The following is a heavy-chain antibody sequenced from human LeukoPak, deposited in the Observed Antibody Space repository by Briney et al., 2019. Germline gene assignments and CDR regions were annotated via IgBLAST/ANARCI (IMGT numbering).Heavy chain of an antibody. Sequence: GGSLRPSCAASGFTFDDYAMHWVRQAPGKGLEWVSGISWNSGSIGYADSVKGRFTISRDNAKNSLYLQMNSLRAEDTALYYCAKDLSASELLWFGELIDYYYGMDVWGQGTTVTVSS. V-gene: IGHV3-9*01. CDR2: ISWNSGSI. D-gene: IGHD3-10*01. CDR1: GFTFDDYA. CDR3: AKDLSASELLWFGELIDYYYGMDV. J-gene: IGHJ6*02.